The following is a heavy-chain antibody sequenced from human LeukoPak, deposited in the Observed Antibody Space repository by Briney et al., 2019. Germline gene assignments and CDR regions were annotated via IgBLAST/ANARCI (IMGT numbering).Heavy chain of an antibody. CDR1: GFTFNTFG. Sequence: GGSLRLSCAASGFTFNTFGMHWVRQAPGKGLEWVAVISYDGTDKYYADSLKGRFTISRDNSKNTLYLQMNSLRAEDTAVYYCAKDAVRTPQIDHWGQGALVTVSS. J-gene: IGHJ4*02. CDR3: AKDAVRTPQIDH. CDR2: ISYDGTDK. D-gene: IGHD1-1*01. V-gene: IGHV3-30*18.